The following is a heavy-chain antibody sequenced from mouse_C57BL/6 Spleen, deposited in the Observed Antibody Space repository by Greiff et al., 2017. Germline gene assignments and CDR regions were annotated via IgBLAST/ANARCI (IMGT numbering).Heavy chain of an antibody. CDR3: AKSEGLLRSLWYFDV. D-gene: IGHD1-1*01. V-gene: IGHV1-78*01. J-gene: IGHJ1*03. CDR2: IYPRDGST. Sequence: QVQLQQSDAELVKPGASVKISCKVSGYTFTDHTIHWMKQRPEQGLEWIGYIYPRDGSTKYNEKFKGKATLTADKSSSTAYMQLNSLTSEDSAVYFCAKSEGLLRSLWYFDVWGTGTTVTVSS. CDR1: GYTFTDHT.